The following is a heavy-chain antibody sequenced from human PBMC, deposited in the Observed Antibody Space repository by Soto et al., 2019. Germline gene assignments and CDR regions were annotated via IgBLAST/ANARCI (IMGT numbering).Heavy chain of an antibody. V-gene: IGHV1-46*01. CDR1: GYTFTSYY. CDR2: INPSGGST. D-gene: IGHD3-3*01. Sequence: ASVKVSCKASGYTFTSYYMHWVRQAPGQGLERMGIINPSGGSTSYAQKFQGRVTMTRDTSTSTVYMELSSLRSEDTAVYYCARAIIRITMFGVVIISGMDVWGQGTTVTVSS. CDR3: ARAIIRITMFGVVIISGMDV. J-gene: IGHJ6*02.